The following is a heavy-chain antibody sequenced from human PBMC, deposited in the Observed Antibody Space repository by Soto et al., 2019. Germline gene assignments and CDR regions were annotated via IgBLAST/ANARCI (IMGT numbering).Heavy chain of an antibody. CDR3: ARPLYCSGGSCYYFDY. CDR1: GGSISSSSYY. V-gene: IGHV4-39*01. Sequence: SETLSLTCTVSGGSISSSSYYWGWIRQPPGKGLEWIGSIYYSGSTYYNPSLKSRVTLSVDTSKNQFSLKLSSVTAADTAVYYCARPLYCSGGSCYYFDYWGQGTLVTVSS. CDR2: IYYSGST. D-gene: IGHD2-15*01. J-gene: IGHJ4*02.